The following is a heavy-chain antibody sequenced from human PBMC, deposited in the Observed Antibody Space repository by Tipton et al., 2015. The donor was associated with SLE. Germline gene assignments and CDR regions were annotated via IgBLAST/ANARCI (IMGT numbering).Heavy chain of an antibody. CDR2: IYTSGTT. V-gene: IGHV4-4*07. D-gene: IGHD5-12*01. CDR3: ARDRYAGYDPLYNWFDP. Sequence: TLSLTCTVSGDSINSHYWSWIRQPVGKGLQWIGRIYTSGTTNYNPSLKSRVTISIDTSKNQFSLKLNSVTAADTAVYYCARDRYAGYDPLYNWFDPWGQGTLVTVSS. J-gene: IGHJ5*02. CDR1: GDSINSHY.